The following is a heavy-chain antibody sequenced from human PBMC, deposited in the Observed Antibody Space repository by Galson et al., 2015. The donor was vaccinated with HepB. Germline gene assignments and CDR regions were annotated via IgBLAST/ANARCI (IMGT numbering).Heavy chain of an antibody. Sequence: SLRLSCAGSGFSLSGYGMHWVRQAPGKGLEWVAVISYDGSNKNYADSVRGRFTISRDNPNNTLYLQMSGLRDEDTAVYYCAKPPSSGYYRLLDLWGQGTLVTVSS. CDR1: GFSLSGYG. V-gene: IGHV3-30*18. J-gene: IGHJ4*02. D-gene: IGHD3-22*01. CDR3: AKPPSSGYYRLLDL. CDR2: ISYDGSNK.